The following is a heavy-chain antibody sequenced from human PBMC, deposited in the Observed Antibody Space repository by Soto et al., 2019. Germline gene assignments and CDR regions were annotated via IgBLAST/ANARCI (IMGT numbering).Heavy chain of an antibody. CDR2: INAGNGNT. D-gene: IGHD3-3*01. CDR3: ARGHDFWSGLYYMDV. V-gene: IGHV1-3*01. J-gene: IGHJ6*03. Sequence: QVPLVQSGAEVKKPGASVKVSCKASGYTFTSYAMHWVRQAPGQRLEWMGWINAGNGNTKYSQKFQGTVTITRDTSASTAYMELSSLRSEDTAVYYCARGHDFWSGLYYMDVWGKGTTVTVSS. CDR1: GYTFTSYA.